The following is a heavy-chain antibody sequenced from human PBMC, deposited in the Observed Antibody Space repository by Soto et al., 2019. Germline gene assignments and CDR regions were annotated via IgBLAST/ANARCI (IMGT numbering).Heavy chain of an antibody. CDR1: GGGNLRDYR. J-gene: IGHJ3*02. CDR2: IIPKLGSA. V-gene: IGHV1-69*13. Sequence: SVKVSCKASGGGNLRDYRTTWVRRAPGQGLEWMGGIIPKLGSANYAQNFQGRVTVTADESTNTVYMELRSLRSDDTAVYYCARDYFYGDFAFDIWGQGTMVTVSS. D-gene: IGHD4-17*01. CDR3: ARDYFYGDFAFDI.